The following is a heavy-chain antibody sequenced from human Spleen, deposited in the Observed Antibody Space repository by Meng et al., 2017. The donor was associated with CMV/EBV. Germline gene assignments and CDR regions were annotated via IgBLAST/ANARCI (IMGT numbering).Heavy chain of an antibody. CDR1: GFTFTNYW. V-gene: IGHV3-7*01. CDR3: ARGPIVLVPAALGDY. Sequence: GESLKISCAASGFTFTNYWMSWVRQAPGKGLEWVANIKQDGSEKYYVDSVKGRFTISRDNAKNSLYLQMNSLRAEDTAVYYCARGPIVLVPAALGDYWGQGTLVTVSS. CDR2: IKQDGSEK. D-gene: IGHD2-2*01. J-gene: IGHJ4*02.